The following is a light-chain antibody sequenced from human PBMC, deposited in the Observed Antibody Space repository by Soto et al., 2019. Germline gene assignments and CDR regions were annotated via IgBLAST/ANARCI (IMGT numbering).Light chain of an antibody. J-gene: IGLJ2*01. V-gene: IGLV1-47*01. CDR1: SSNIGSNY. CDR2: RNN. CDR3: AGWDDSLSGVV. Sequence: QSVLTQPPSASGTPGQRVTISCSGSSSNIGSNYVYWYQQVPGMAPKLLIYRNNQRPSGVPDRFSGSKSGTSASLAISGLRSEDEADYYCAGWDDSLSGVVFGGGTQLTVL.